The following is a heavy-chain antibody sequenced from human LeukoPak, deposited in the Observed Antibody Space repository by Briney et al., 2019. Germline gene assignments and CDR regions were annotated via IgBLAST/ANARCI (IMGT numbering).Heavy chain of an antibody. CDR3: AGRHCSGGGCYFAGADPFDY. Sequence: GGSLRLSCAVSGFTFRNYWMYWVRQAPGKGLEWVSVIYSGGNIYYIESVKGRFTISRDTSKNTLYLQMNSLRAEDTAVYFCAGRHCSGGGCYFAGADPFDYWGQGTLVTVSS. CDR1: GFTFRNYW. J-gene: IGHJ4*02. CDR2: IYSGGNI. D-gene: IGHD2-15*01. V-gene: IGHV3-53*01.